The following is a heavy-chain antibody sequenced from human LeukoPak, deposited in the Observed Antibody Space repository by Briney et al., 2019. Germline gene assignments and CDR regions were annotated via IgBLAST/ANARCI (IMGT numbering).Heavy chain of an antibody. CDR3: ARGPGDLDYYDSSGYYYDRNWFDP. V-gene: IGHV1-2*02. D-gene: IGHD3-22*01. CDR2: INPNSGGT. J-gene: IGHJ5*02. CDR1: GYTFTGYY. Sequence: ASVKVSCKASGYTFTGYYMHWVRQAPGQGLEWMGSINPNSGGTNYAQKFQGRVTMTRDTSISTAYMELSRLRSDDTAVYYCARGPGDLDYYDSSGYYYDRNWFDPWGQGTLVTVSS.